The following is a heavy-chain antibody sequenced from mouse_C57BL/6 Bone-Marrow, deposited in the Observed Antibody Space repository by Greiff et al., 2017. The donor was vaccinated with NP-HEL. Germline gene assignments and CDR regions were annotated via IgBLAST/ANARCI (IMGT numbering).Heavy chain of an antibody. J-gene: IGHJ2*01. D-gene: IGHD1-1*01. CDR1: GFTFSDAW. V-gene: IGHV6-6*01. CDR3: TTITTVVADY. Sequence: DVQLQESGGGLVQPGGSMKLSCAASGFTFSDAWMDWVRQSPEKGLEWVAEIRNKANNHATYYAESVKGRFTISRGDSKSSVYLQMNSLRAEDTGIYYCTTITTVVADYWGQGTTLTVSS. CDR2: IRNKANNHAT.